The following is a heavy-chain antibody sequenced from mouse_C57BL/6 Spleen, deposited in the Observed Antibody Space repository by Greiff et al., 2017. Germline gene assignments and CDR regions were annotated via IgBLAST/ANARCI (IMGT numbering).Heavy chain of an antibody. CDR3: ARVYYGYYAMDY. CDR2: INYDGSST. J-gene: IGHJ4*01. D-gene: IGHD1-1*01. V-gene: IGHV5-16*01. Sequence: EVQRVESEGGLVQPGSSMKLSCTASGFTFSDYYMAWVRQVPEKGLEWVANINYDGSSTYYLDSLKSRFIISRDNAKNILYLQMSSLKSEDTATYYCARVYYGYYAMDYWGQGTSVTVSS. CDR1: GFTFSDYY.